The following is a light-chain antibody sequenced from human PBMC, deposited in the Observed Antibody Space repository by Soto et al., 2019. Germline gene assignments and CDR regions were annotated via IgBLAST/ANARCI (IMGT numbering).Light chain of an antibody. J-gene: IGKJ4*01. CDR2: DAS. CDR1: QSVSSF. Sequence: EIVLRQSPATLSLSPGERATLSCRASQSVSSFLTWYQQKPGQAPRLLIYDASKRATGIPTRFSGSGSGTDFTLTISSLEPEDFAVYYCQQRINWPLTFGGGTKVEI. CDR3: QQRINWPLT. V-gene: IGKV3-11*01.